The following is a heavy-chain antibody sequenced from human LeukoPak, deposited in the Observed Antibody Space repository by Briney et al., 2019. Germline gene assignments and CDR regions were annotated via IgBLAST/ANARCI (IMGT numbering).Heavy chain of an antibody. Sequence: PGGSLRLSCAASGFTFSDYYMSWIRQAPGKGLEWVSYISSSGSTKYYADSVKGRFTISRDNSKNTLYLQMNSLRAEDTAVYYCAKTPSWGGSYFSVSAYYYYYMDVWGKGTTVTVSS. CDR3: AKTPSWGGSYFSVSAYYYYYMDV. CDR1: GFTFSDYY. V-gene: IGHV3-11*01. D-gene: IGHD1-26*01. CDR2: ISSSGSTK. J-gene: IGHJ6*03.